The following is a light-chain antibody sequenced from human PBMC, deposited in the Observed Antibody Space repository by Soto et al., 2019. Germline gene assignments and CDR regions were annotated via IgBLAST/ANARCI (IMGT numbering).Light chain of an antibody. CDR2: DAS. CDR1: QSVSSY. CDR3: QQRSNWRGVT. J-gene: IGKJ3*01. V-gene: IGKV3-11*01. Sequence: EIVLTQSPATLSLSPGERATLSCRASQSVSSYLAWYQQKPGQAPRLLIYDASNRATGIPARFSGSGSGTDFTLTISSLEPEDFAVYYCQQRSNWRGVTFGPVTKWISN.